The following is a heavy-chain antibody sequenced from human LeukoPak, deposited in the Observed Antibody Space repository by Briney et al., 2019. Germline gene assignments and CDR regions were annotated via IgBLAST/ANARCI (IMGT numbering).Heavy chain of an antibody. Sequence: QPGGSLRLSCAASGFTFSSYAMHWVRQAPGKGLEWVAVISYDGSNKYYADSVKGRFTISRDNSKNTLYLQMNSLRAEDTAVYYCARDYKDVWFGVTDYWGQGTLVTVSS. CDR1: GFTFSSYA. J-gene: IGHJ4*02. V-gene: IGHV3-30-3*01. CDR3: ARDYKDVWFGVTDY. D-gene: IGHD3-10*01. CDR2: ISYDGSNK.